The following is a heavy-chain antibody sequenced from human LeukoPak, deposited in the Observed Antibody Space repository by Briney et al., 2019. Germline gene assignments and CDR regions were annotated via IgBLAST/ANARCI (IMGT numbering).Heavy chain of an antibody. CDR3: ASRSWTYYFDY. V-gene: IGHV3-66*01. Sequence: GGSLRLSCAASGFTVSSNYMSWVRQAPGKGLEWVSVIYSGGSTYYADSVKGRFTISRDNSKNTLYLQMNSLRAEDTAVYYCASRSWTYYFDYWGQGTLVTVSS. CDR2: IYSGGST. J-gene: IGHJ4*02. D-gene: IGHD6-13*01. CDR1: GFTVSSNY.